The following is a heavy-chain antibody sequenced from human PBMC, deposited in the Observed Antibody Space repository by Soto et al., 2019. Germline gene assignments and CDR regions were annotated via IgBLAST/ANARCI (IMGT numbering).Heavy chain of an antibody. J-gene: IGHJ4*02. Sequence: GGSLRLSCAVSGFSVNKDWMSWVRQAPGKGLEWVGRIKSDTDGGTTDYAAPVKGRFTISRDASKNTLYLQMDSLRTEDTAVYYCTTDRFTWGQGTLVTVS. CDR2: IKSDTDGGTT. CDR3: TTDRFT. D-gene: IGHD3-16*01. V-gene: IGHV3-15*01. CDR1: GFSVNKDW.